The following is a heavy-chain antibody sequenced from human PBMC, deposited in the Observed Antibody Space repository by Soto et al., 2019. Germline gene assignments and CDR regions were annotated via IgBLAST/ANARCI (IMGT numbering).Heavy chain of an antibody. V-gene: IGHV4-34*01. Sequence: ETLSRTCSVYGGSFSGYYWSWIRQPPGKGLEWIGEINHSGSTNYNPSLKSRVTISVDTSKNQFSLKLSSVTAADTAVYYCARGIVVVVAATPYYFDYWGQGTLVTVYS. J-gene: IGHJ4*02. CDR3: ARGIVVVVAATPYYFDY. CDR1: GGSFSGYY. D-gene: IGHD2-15*01. CDR2: INHSGST.